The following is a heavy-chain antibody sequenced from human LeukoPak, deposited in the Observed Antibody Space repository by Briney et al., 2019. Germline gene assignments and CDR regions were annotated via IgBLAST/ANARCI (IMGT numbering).Heavy chain of an antibody. J-gene: IGHJ4*02. CDR1: EFSVGSNY. V-gene: IGHV3-64*01. Sequence: GGSLRLSCAASEFSVGSNYMNWVRQAPGKGLEYVSAITSNGGSTYYANSVKGRFTVSRDNFKNTLYLQMGSLRAEDTAVYYCVRVPLTLENYFAYWGQGTLVTVSS. CDR2: ITSNGGST. CDR3: VRVPLTLENYFAY.